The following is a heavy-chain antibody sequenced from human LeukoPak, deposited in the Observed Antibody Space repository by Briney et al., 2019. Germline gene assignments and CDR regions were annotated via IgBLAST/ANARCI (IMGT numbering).Heavy chain of an antibody. CDR2: INTDGSST. CDR3: AGDPTTVAFFDY. J-gene: IGHJ4*02. CDR1: GFTFTTYW. D-gene: IGHD4-17*01. V-gene: IGHV3-74*01. Sequence: GGSLRLSCAASGFTFTTYWMHWVRQVPGKGLVWVSRINTDGSSTTYADSVKGRFTISRDNAKNTLYLQMNSLRAEDTAVYYCAGDPTTVAFFDYWGQGTLVTVSS.